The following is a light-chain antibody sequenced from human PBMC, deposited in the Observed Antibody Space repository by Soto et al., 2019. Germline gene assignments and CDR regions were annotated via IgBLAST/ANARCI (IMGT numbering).Light chain of an antibody. CDR2: AAS. Sequence: IQLTQSPSSLSASVGDRVTSTCRASQGIGSYLDWYQQKPGEAPKLLIYAASTLQSGVPSRFRGSGSGTDFALTISSLQAEDFATYDCQQLRSYPSTFGGGNKVDI. V-gene: IGKV1-9*01. CDR1: QGIGSY. CDR3: QQLRSYPST. J-gene: IGKJ4*01.